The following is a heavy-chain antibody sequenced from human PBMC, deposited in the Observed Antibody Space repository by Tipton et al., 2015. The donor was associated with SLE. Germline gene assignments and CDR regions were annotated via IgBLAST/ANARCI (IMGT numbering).Heavy chain of an antibody. V-gene: IGHV4-39*07. CDR1: GGSISSSSYY. J-gene: IGHJ6*02. CDR2: IYYSGTT. CDR3: AIGGDSGYDL. Sequence: TLSLTCTVSGGSISSSSYYWGWIRQPPGKGLDWIGTIYYSGTTYYNPSLKSRVTISVDTSKIQFSLKLRSVTAADTAVYYCAIGGDSGYDLWGQGTTVIVSS. D-gene: IGHD5-12*01.